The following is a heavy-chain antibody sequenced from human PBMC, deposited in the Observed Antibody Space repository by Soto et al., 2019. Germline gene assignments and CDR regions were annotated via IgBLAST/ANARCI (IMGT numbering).Heavy chain of an antibody. J-gene: IGHJ4*02. CDR1: GFTFSSYA. Sequence: GGSLRLSCAASGFTFSSYAMHWVRQAPGKGLEWVSSISSSSSYIYYADSVKGRFTISRDNAKNSLYLQMNSLRAEDTAVYYCARQRSPTDFDYWGQGTLVTVSS. V-gene: IGHV3-21*01. D-gene: IGHD4-17*01. CDR2: ISSSSSYI. CDR3: ARQRSPTDFDY.